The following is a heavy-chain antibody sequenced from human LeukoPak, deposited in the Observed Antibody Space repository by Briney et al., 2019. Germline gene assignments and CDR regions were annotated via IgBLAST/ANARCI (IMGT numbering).Heavy chain of an antibody. V-gene: IGHV4-61*08. CDR3: ARELRWIDY. Sequence: SQTLSLTCAVSGGSISSGGHYWSWIRQPPGKGLEWIGYIYYSGSTNYNPSLKSRVTISVDTSKNQFSLKLSSVTAADTAVYYCARELRWIDYWGQGTLVTVSS. CDR1: GGSISSGGHY. CDR2: IYYSGST. D-gene: IGHD4-23*01. J-gene: IGHJ4*02.